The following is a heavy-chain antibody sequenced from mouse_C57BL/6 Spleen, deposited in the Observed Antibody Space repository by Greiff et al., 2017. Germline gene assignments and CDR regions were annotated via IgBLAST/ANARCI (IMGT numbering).Heavy chain of an antibody. Sequence: QVQLKEPGPGLVQPSQRLYIPCTVSGFSLTSYGVHWVRQSPGKGLEWLGVIWSGGSTDYNAAFISRLSISKDNSKSQVFFQMNSLQADDTAIYYCTRHDGYYNKDAMDYWGPGTSVTVSS. D-gene: IGHD2-3*01. CDR1: GFSLTSYG. CDR2: IWSGGST. CDR3: TRHDGYYNKDAMDY. J-gene: IGHJ4*01. V-gene: IGHV2-2*01.